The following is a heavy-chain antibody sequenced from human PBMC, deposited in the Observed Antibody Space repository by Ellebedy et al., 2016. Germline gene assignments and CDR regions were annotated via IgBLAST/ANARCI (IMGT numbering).Heavy chain of an antibody. Sequence: GGSLRLXXAASGFTFRDFGMHWVRQVPGRGLEWVAFISYDGSNKHHGDSVKGRFTISRDNSENTLYLQMNSLRPEDTALYYCAKDSPGYNGLLDYWGLGTLVTVSS. CDR2: ISYDGSNK. J-gene: IGHJ4*02. CDR1: GFTFRDFG. D-gene: IGHD5-12*01. V-gene: IGHV3-30*18. CDR3: AKDSPGYNGLLDY.